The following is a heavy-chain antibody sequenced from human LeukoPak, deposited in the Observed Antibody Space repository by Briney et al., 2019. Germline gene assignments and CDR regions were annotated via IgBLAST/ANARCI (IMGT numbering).Heavy chain of an antibody. V-gene: IGHV3-73*01. D-gene: IGHD3-10*01. CDR3: AAGITLVRGGTFDI. Sequence: GGSLRLSCAASGFTFSGFIIHWVRQAPGKGLEWIGRVASKTNSYATAYAASVKGRFTVSRDDSKKTAYLQMNSLKTEDTAVYYCAAGITLVRGGTFDIWGQGTMVIVSS. J-gene: IGHJ3*02. CDR2: VASKTNSYAT. CDR1: GFTFSGFI.